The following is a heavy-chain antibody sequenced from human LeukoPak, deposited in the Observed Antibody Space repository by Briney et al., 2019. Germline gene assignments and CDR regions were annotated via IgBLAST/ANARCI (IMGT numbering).Heavy chain of an antibody. Sequence: GASVKVSCKASGYTFTSYDINWVRQAPGQGLEWMGWINPNSGGTNYAQKFQGRVTMTRDTSISTAYMELSRLRSDDTAVYYCARSKRLGPYDDWGQGTLVTVSS. CDR2: INPNSGGT. V-gene: IGHV1-2*02. D-gene: IGHD6-19*01. CDR1: GYTFTSYD. CDR3: ARSKRLGPYDD. J-gene: IGHJ4*02.